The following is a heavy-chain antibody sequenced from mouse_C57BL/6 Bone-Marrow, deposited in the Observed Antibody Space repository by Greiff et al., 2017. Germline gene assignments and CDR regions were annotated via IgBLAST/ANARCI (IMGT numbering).Heavy chain of an antibody. J-gene: IGHJ3*01. CDR2: ISNGGGST. CDR3: ARHTDDYDGFAY. Sequence: EVMLVESGGGLVQPGGSLKLSCAASGFTFSDYYMYWVRQTPEKRLEWVAYISNGGGSTYYPDTVKGRFTISRDNAKNTLYLQMSRLKSEDTAMYYCARHTDDYDGFAYWGQGTLVTVSA. V-gene: IGHV5-12*01. CDR1: GFTFSDYY. D-gene: IGHD2-4*01.